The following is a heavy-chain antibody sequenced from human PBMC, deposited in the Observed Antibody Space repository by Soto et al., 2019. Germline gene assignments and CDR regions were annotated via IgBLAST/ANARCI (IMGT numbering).Heavy chain of an antibody. Sequence: GGSLRLSCVGSGFTFSNYGLAWIRQAPGKGLEWVSAIGITGRDTYYADSVKGRFTISRDDSKSTLYLQMDSLRAEDTAIYYCAKVMILRFLESSNLDDP. V-gene: IGHV3-23*01. CDR1: GFTFSNYG. J-gene: IGHJ5*02. CDR2: IGITGRDT. D-gene: IGHD3-3*01. CDR3: AKVMILRFLESSNLDDP.